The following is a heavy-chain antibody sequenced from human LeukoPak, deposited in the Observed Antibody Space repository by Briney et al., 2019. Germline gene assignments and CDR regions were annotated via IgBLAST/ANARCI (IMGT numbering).Heavy chain of an antibody. V-gene: IGHV3-15*01. CDR2: IKSKTDGGTT. CDR3: TTPLYSGCYYPPFDY. J-gene: IGHJ4*02. D-gene: IGHD1-26*01. CDR1: GFTFSNAW. Sequence: GGSLRLSCAASGFTFSNAWMSWVRQAPGKGLEWVGRIKSKTDGGTTDYAAPVKGRFTISRDDSKNTLYLQMNSLKTEDTAVYYCTTPLYSGCYYPPFDYWGQGTLVTVSS.